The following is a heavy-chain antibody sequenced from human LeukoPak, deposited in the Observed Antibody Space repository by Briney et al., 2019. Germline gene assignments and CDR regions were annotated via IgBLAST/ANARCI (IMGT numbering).Heavy chain of an antibody. D-gene: IGHD4-23*01. V-gene: IGHV3-53*01. J-gene: IGHJ3*02. CDR3: ARVDVVTVGKNAFDI. CDR2: TYTGGST. CDR1: GFTFSSYA. Sequence: PGGSLRLSCAASGFTFSSYAMSWVRQAPGEGLEWVSVTYTGGSTDYADSVKGRFSISRDNSKNTLYLQMNSLRAEDTAVYYCARVDVVTVGKNAFDIWGQGTMVTVSS.